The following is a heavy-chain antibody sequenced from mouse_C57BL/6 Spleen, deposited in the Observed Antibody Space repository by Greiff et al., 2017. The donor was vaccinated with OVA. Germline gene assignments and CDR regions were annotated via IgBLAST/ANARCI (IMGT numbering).Heavy chain of an antibody. CDR3: ARGGIYYGSSYYFDY. CDR1: GYTFTDYN. J-gene: IGHJ2*01. Sequence: EVQLQQSGPELVKPGASVKIPCKASGYTFTDYNMDWVKQSHGKSLEWIGDINPNNGGTINNQKFKGKATLTVDKSSSTAYMELRSLTSEDTAVYYCARGGIYYGSSYYFDYWGQGTTLTVSS. D-gene: IGHD1-1*01. CDR2: INPNNGGT. V-gene: IGHV1-18*01.